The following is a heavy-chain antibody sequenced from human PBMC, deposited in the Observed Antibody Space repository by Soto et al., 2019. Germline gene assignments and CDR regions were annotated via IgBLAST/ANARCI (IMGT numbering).Heavy chain of an antibody. CDR2: ISAYNGNT. V-gene: IGHV1-18*01. CDR1: GYTFTSYG. D-gene: IGHD3-16*02. CDR3: ARGGHYDYVWGSYRPIDY. Sequence: ASVKVSCKASGYTFTSYGISWVRQAPGQGLEWMGWISAYNGNTNYAQKLQGRVTMTTDTSTSTAYMELRSLRSDDTAVYYCARGGHYDYVWGSYRPIDYWGQGTLVTVSS. J-gene: IGHJ4*02.